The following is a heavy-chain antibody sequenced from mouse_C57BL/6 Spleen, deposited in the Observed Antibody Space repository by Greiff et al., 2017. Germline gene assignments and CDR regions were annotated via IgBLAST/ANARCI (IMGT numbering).Heavy chain of an antibody. Sequence: EVQLQQSGPELVKPGASVKISCKASGYSFTGYYMNWVKQSPEKSLEWIGEINPSTGGTTYNQKFKAKATLTVDKSSSTAYMQLKSLTSEDSAVYYCARGDYGNYVPYWGQGTTLTVSS. J-gene: IGHJ2*01. V-gene: IGHV1-42*01. CDR1: GYSFTGYY. CDR3: ARGDYGNYVPY. D-gene: IGHD2-1*01. CDR2: INPSTGGT.